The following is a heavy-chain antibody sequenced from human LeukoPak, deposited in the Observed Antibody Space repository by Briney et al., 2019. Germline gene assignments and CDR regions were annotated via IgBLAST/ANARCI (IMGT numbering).Heavy chain of an antibody. D-gene: IGHD3-3*01. J-gene: IGHJ4*02. V-gene: IGHV3-30*02. CDR2: TTYDEGDK. CDR3: AKDRANAWSPDY. CDR1: GFTFRKYA. Sequence: GGSLRLSGAASGFTFRKYAMYWVRQAPGKGLEWVAFTTYDEGDKYYADSVKGRFSISRDNPQNTLYLQMYSLRSEDTAVYYCAKDRANAWSPDYWGQGTLVTVSS.